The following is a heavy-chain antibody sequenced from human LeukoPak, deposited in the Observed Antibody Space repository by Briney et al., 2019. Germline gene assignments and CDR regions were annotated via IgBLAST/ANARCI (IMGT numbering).Heavy chain of an antibody. J-gene: IGHJ4*02. CDR2: INHSGST. D-gene: IGHD5-24*01. CDR1: GGSFSGYY. V-gene: IGHV4-34*01. CDR3: ARGSRDGYNTPVDY. Sequence: PSEALSLTCGVYGGSFSGYYWSWIRQPPGKGLEWIGEINHSGSTNYNPSLKSRVTISVDTSKNQFSLKLSSVTAADTAVYYCARGSRDGYNTPVDYWGQGTLVTVSS.